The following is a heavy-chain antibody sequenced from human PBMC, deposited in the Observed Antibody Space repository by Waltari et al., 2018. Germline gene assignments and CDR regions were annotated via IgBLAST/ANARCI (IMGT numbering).Heavy chain of an antibody. J-gene: IGHJ6*02. Sequence: QVQLVESGGGVVQPGRSLRLSCAASGFTFSSERLHWVRQPPGKGLEWVAVIAYDGSNKYYADSVKGRFTISRDNSKNTLYLQMNSLRAEDTAVYYCATIRFLEWLGGMDVWGQGTTVTVSS. D-gene: IGHD3-3*01. CDR1: GFTFSSER. CDR3: ATIRFLEWLGGMDV. V-gene: IGHV3-30*03. CDR2: IAYDGSNK.